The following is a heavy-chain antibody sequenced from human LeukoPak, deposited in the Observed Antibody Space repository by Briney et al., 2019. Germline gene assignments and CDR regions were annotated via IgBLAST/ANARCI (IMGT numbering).Heavy chain of an antibody. CDR3: AKGYQHRDYYYYGMDV. J-gene: IGHJ6*02. CDR1: GFTFDDYA. D-gene: IGHD2-2*01. Sequence: HSGGSLRLSCAASGFTFDDYAMHWVRQAPGKGLEWVSGISWNSGSIGYADSVKGRFTISRDNAKNSLYLQMNSLRAEDTALYYCAKGYQHRDYYYYGMDVWGQGTTVTVSS. CDR2: ISWNSGSI. V-gene: IGHV3-9*01.